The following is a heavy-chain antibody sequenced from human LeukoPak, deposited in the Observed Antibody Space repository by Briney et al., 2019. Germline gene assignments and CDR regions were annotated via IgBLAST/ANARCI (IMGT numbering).Heavy chain of an antibody. V-gene: IGHV1-46*04. CDR3: ARDTPYYGSGLDYGGNFDY. J-gene: IGHJ4*02. Sequence: GASAKVSCKASRYTFTNYHVHWLRQAPGQGLEWMGIINPSGGTTTYAQKLQGRVTMTRDTSTTTVYMELSSLTSEDTAVYYCARDTPYYGSGLDYGGNFDYWGQGTLVTVSS. D-gene: IGHD3-10*01. CDR1: RYTFTNYH. CDR2: INPSGGTT.